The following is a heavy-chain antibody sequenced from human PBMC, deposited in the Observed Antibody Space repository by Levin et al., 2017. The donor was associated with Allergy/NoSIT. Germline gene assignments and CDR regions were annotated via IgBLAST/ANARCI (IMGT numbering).Heavy chain of an antibody. CDR1: GYTFTTYA. D-gene: IGHD4-17*01. CDR2: INTNTGNP. J-gene: IGHJ6*03. Sequence: ASVKVSCKAYGYTFTTYAMNWVRQVPGQGLEWMGWINTNTGNPTYAQGFTGRYVFSLDTSVSTTYLQISSLKAEDTAVYYCARVGGYGDYYYYYMDVWGKGTTVTVSS. CDR3: ARVGGYGDYYYYYMDV. V-gene: IGHV7-4-1*02.